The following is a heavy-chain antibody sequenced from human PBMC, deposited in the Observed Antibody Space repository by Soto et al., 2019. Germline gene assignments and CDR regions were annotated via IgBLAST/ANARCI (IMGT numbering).Heavy chain of an antibody. CDR2: IDPSDSFT. J-gene: IGHJ6*02. CDR1: GYSFTNYL. Sequence: PGESLKISCKGSGYSFTNYLINWVRQMPGKGLEWMGRIDPSDSFTNYSPSFQGHVTISADKSITTAYLQWSSLKASDTAMYYCARTAAAGKYYYGVDVWGQGTTVTVSS. D-gene: IGHD6-13*01. CDR3: ARTAAAGKYYYGVDV. V-gene: IGHV5-10-1*01.